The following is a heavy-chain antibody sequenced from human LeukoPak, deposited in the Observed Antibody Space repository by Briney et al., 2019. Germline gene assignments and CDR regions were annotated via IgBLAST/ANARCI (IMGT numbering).Heavy chain of an antibody. J-gene: IGHJ6*03. CDR1: GGSISSYY. D-gene: IGHD4-23*01. V-gene: IGHV4-59*01. CDR3: ARGAYGGDKYYYYYYMDV. CDR2: IYYSGST. Sequence: SETLSLTCTVSGGSISSYYWSWIRQPPGKGLEWIGYIYYSGSTNYNPSLKSRVTISVDTSKNQFSLKLSSVTAADTAVYYCARGAYGGDKYYYYYYMDVWGKGTTVTISS.